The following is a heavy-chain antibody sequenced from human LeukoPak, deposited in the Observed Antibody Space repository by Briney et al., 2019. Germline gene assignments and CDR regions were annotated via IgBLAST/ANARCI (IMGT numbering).Heavy chain of an antibody. J-gene: IGHJ6*02. V-gene: IGHV4-34*01. CDR2: INHSGST. CDR3: ARAAYYGPLGHGMDV. Sequence: SETLSLTCAVYGGSFSGYYWSWIRQPPGKGLEWIGEINHSGSTNYNPSLKSRVTISVDTSKNQFSLKLSSVTAADTAVYYCARAAYYGPLGHGMDVWGQGTTVTVSS. D-gene: IGHD3-10*01. CDR1: GGSFSGYY.